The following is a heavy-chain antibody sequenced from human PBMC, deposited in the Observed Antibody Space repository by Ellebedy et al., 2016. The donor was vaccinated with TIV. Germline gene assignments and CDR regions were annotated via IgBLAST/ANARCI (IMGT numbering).Heavy chain of an antibody. Sequence: GGSLKISCAASGFTFSNYAMSWVRQSPGKGLEWVSGISGGADSTYYADSVKVRFTISRDTSKSTLYLQMNSLRVEDTALYYCAKDLRGQHKVYYFDYWGQGTLVTVSS. CDR3: AKDLRGQHKVYYFDY. CDR1: GFTFSNYA. CDR2: ISGGADST. V-gene: IGHV3-23*01. D-gene: IGHD3-10*01. J-gene: IGHJ4*02.